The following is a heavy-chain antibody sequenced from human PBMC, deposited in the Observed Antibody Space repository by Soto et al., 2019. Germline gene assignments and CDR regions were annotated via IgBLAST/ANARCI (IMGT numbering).Heavy chain of an antibody. CDR1: GFTFSNAW. D-gene: IGHD3-3*01. CDR3: ITEGDYHFWSAVPPNCMDL. CDR2: IKSKTDHGTT. J-gene: IGHJ6*02. Sequence: PAGSLRLSCAASGFTFSNAWMSWVRQAPGKGLEWVGRIKSKTDHGTTDYAAPVKDRFTISRDDSKNTLYLQMNSMTTEDTAVYYCITEGDYHFWSAVPPNCMDLWGQGTTVTVSS. V-gene: IGHV3-15*01.